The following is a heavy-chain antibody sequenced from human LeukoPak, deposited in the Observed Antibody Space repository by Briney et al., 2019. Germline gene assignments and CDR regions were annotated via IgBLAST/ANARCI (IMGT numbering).Heavy chain of an antibody. CDR1: GYSISSGYY. CDR3: ARFESTSGKGFDP. Sequence: SETLSLTCAVSGYSISSGYYWGWIRQPPGKGLEWIGTIYHSGTTYYNPSLKRRVAISLDTSKNQFSLNLRSVTAADTAVYYCARFESTSGKGFDPWGQGTLVTVSS. J-gene: IGHJ5*02. D-gene: IGHD2-2*01. CDR2: IYHSGTT. V-gene: IGHV4-38-2*01.